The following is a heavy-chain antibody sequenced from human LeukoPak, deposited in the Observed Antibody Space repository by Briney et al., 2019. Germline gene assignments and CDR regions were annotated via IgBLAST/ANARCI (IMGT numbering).Heavy chain of an antibody. V-gene: IGHV1-2*02. CDR1: GYTFTGYY. Sequence: ASVKVSCKASGYTFTGYYMHWVRQAPGQGLEWMGWINPNSGGTNYAQKFQGRVTMTRDTSISTAYMELSRLRSDDTAVYYCAREVIVGATTDYYYYGMDVWGQGTTVTVSS. J-gene: IGHJ6*02. CDR3: AREVIVGATTDYYYYGMDV. CDR2: INPNSGGT. D-gene: IGHD1-26*01.